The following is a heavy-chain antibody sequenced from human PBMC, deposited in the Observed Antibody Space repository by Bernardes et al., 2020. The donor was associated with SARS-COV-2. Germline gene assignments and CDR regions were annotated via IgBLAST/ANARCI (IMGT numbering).Heavy chain of an antibody. Sequence: GGSLRLSCAASGFTFGLYWMTWVRQAPGKGLEWVASIKQDGSEKYYVDSVKGRFTISRDNAKNSLYLQMDSLRAEDTAVYYCMRDLGSDTVLMPAALPGDYWGQGTMVTVSS. CDR1: GFTFGLYW. V-gene: IGHV3-7*01. CDR2: IKQDGSEK. CDR3: MRDLGSDTVLMPAALPGDY. J-gene: IGHJ4*02. D-gene: IGHD2-8*01.